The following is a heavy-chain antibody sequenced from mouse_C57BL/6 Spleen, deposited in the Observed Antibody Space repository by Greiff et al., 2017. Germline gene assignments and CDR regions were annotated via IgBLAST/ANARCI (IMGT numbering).Heavy chain of an antibody. CDR1: GYTFTSYW. Sequence: QVQLQQPGAELVMPGASVKLSCKASGYTFTSYWMHWVKQRPGQGLEWIGEVDPSDSYTNYNQKFKGKSTLTVDKSSSTAYMQLSSLTSEDSAVYYCARRIEGYYGFAYWGQGTLVTVSA. CDR3: ARRIEGYYGFAY. D-gene: IGHD2-3*01. V-gene: IGHV1-69*01. J-gene: IGHJ3*01. CDR2: VDPSDSYT.